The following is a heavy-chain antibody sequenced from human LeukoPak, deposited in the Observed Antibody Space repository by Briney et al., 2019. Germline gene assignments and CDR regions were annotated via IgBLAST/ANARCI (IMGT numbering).Heavy chain of an antibody. J-gene: IGHJ4*02. CDR3: ASSVWGSYRYFDY. D-gene: IGHD3-16*02. CDR2: ISSSSSTI. Sequence: PGPSLRLSCAASGFTLSSYSMNWVRQPRGNGLEWVSSISSSSSTIYYADSVKGRFTISRDNAKNSLYLQMNSLRAEDTAVYYCASSVWGSYRYFDYWGQGTLVTVSS. CDR1: GFTLSSYS. V-gene: IGHV3-21*01.